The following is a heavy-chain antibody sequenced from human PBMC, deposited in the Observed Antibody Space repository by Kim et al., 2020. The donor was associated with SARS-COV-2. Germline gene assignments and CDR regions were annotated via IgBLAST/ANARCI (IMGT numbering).Heavy chain of an antibody. CDR3: ARGDCSGSSCYSGSYYYYGMDV. D-gene: IGHD2-15*01. V-gene: IGHV3-33*01. CDR1: GFIFSSYG. J-gene: IGHJ6*02. CDR2: IWYDGRNE. Sequence: GRSLRLSCAASGFIFSSYGMHWVRQAPGKGLEWVAVIWYDGRNEYYADSVKGRFTISRDNSKNTLYLQMSSLRVEDTAIYYCARGDCSGSSCYSGSYYYYGMDVWGQGTTVTVSS.